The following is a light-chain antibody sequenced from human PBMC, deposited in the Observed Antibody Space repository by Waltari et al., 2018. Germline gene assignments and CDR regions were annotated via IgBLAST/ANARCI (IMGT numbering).Light chain of an antibody. J-gene: IGKJ2*01. CDR1: QSILTW. V-gene: IGKV1-5*03. Sequence: DIQMTQSPSTLSASVGDRVPITCRASQSILTWLAWYQQKPGKAPKLLIYKASNLQSGVPSRFSGSGSGTEFTLTISSLQPDDFATYYCQQYSSHYTFGQGTKLEIK. CDR2: KAS. CDR3: QQYSSHYT.